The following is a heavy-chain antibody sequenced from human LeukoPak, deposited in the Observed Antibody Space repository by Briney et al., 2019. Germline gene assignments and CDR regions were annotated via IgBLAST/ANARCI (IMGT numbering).Heavy chain of an antibody. CDR1: GGSFSGYY. J-gene: IGHJ4*02. CDR2: INHSGST. D-gene: IGHD3-10*01. Sequence: SETLSLTCAVYGGSFSGYYWSWIRQPPGKGLEWIGEINHSGSTNYNPSLKSRVTISVDTSKNQFSLKLSSVTAADTAVYYCARRGSGSYCNDLMDYWGQGTLVTVSS. CDR3: ARRGSGSYCNDLMDY. V-gene: IGHV4-34*01.